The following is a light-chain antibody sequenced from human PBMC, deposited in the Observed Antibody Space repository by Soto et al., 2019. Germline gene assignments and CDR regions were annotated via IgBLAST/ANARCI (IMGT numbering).Light chain of an antibody. J-gene: IGKJ1*01. V-gene: IGKV3-15*01. CDR1: QSVGSS. CDR3: QQYNNRPPWT. CDR2: SAS. Sequence: EIVMTQSPATLSVSPGEKATLSCRASQSVGSSLAWYQQKPGQAPRLLIYSASTRATGIPARFSGSGSGTEFPLTISSLQSEDFAVYYCQQYNNRPPWTFVQGTKVEIK.